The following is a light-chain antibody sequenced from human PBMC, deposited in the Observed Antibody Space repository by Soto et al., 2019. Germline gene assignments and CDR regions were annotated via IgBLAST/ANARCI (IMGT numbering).Light chain of an antibody. CDR1: RSVDSN. Sequence: EIVMTQSPATLSMSPGERATLSCRASRSVDSNLAWYQQKPGQAPRLLMYGASTRATGIPARFSGSGSGTEFTLTISSLQPDDFATYYCQHYNSYSEAFGQGTKVDIK. J-gene: IGKJ1*01. V-gene: IGKV3-15*01. CDR3: QHYNSYSEA. CDR2: GAS.